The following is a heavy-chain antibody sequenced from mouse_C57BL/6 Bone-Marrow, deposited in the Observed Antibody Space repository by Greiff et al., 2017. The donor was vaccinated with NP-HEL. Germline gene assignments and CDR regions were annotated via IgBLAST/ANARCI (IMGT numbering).Heavy chain of an antibody. D-gene: IGHD1-1*01. J-gene: IGHJ3*01. CDR2: IRSKSNNYAT. Sequence: EVKVVESGGGLVQPKGSLKLSCAASGFSFTTYAMNWVRQAPGKGLEWVARIRSKSNNYATYYADSVKDRFTISRDDSESMLYLQMNNLKTEDTAMYYCVRQDGKAFAYWGQGTLVTVSA. CDR3: VRQDGKAFAY. CDR1: GFSFTTYA. V-gene: IGHV10-1*01.